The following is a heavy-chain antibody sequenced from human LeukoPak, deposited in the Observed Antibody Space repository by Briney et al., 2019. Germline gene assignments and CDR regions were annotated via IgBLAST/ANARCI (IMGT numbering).Heavy chain of an antibody. J-gene: IGHJ4*02. CDR2: IWNAGTNT. V-gene: IGHV3-33*01. CDR3: VGDTPPGGDYYLDY. CDR1: GFSFSTYG. Sequence: SPRLSSAASGFSFSTYGMHWVRQAPGKGLEWVVLIWNAGTNTYYADSVKGRFTISRDNSKNTLYLQMNSLRAEDTAVYYCVGDTPPGGDYYLDYWGQGTLVIASS. D-gene: IGHD3-16*01.